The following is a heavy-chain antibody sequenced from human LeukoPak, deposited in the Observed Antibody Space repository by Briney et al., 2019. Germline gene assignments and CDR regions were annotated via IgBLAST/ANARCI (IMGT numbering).Heavy chain of an antibody. J-gene: IGHJ4*02. V-gene: IGHV4-4*07. Sequence: GSLRLSCAASGFTVSSNYMSWIRQPAGKGLEWIGRIYSSGSTNYNPSLKSRVTMSVDSSKNQFSLKVSSVTAADTAVYYCARDVYYGSGHDYWGQGTLVTVSS. CDR3: ARDVYYGSGHDY. CDR1: GFTVSSNY. D-gene: IGHD3-10*01. CDR2: IYSSGST.